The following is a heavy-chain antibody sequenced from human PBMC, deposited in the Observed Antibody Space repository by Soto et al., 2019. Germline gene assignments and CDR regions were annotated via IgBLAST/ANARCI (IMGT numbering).Heavy chain of an antibody. D-gene: IGHD5-12*01. J-gene: IGHJ4*02. CDR2: IKSKTDGGTT. CDR1: GFTFSNAW. Sequence: EVQLVESGGGLVKPGGSLRLSCAASGFTFSNAWMSWVRQAPGKGLEWVGRIKSKTDGGTTDYAAPVKGRFTISRDDSKNTLYLQMNSLKTEDTAVHYCTTDIVATQPFDYWGQGTLVTVSS. V-gene: IGHV3-15*01. CDR3: TTDIVATQPFDY.